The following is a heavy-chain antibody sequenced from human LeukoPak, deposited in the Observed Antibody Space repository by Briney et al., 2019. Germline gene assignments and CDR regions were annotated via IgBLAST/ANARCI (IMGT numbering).Heavy chain of an antibody. CDR1: GGSISSYY. V-gene: IGHV4-4*07. Sequence: PSETLSLTCTVSGGSISSYYWSWIRQPAGKGLGWIGRIYTSGSTNYNPSLKSRVTMSVDTSKNQFSLKLSSVTAADTAVYYCAREVVVTGSFYYYYMDVWGKGTTVTVSS. J-gene: IGHJ6*03. D-gene: IGHD1-20*01. CDR2: IYTSGST. CDR3: AREVVVTGSFYYYYMDV.